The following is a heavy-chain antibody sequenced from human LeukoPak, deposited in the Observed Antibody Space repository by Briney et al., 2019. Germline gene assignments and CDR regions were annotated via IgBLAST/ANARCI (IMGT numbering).Heavy chain of an antibody. Sequence: GGSLRLSCAASGFTFSSYSMNWVRQAPGKGLEWVSSISSSSSYIYYADSVKGRFTISRDNAKNSLYLQMNSLRAEDTAVYYCARYMDLDIVVVVAATALDYWGQGTLVTVSS. V-gene: IGHV3-21*01. D-gene: IGHD2-15*01. CDR1: GFTFSSYS. CDR2: ISSSSSYI. J-gene: IGHJ4*02. CDR3: ARYMDLDIVVVVAATALDY.